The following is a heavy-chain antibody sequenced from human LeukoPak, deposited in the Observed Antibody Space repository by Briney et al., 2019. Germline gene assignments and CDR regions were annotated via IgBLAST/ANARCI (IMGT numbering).Heavy chain of an antibody. J-gene: IGHJ4*02. D-gene: IGHD3-10*01. V-gene: IGHV3-23*01. Sequence: GGSLRLSCAASGFTFSSYAMSWVRQAPGKGLEWVSAIRGGGGSTDYADSVKGRFTISRDNYKNTLYLQMKSLRAEDTAVYYCGNMVRVIITTPFDYWGQGILVTVSS. CDR2: IRGGGGST. CDR1: GFTFSSYA. CDR3: GNMVRVIITTPFDY.